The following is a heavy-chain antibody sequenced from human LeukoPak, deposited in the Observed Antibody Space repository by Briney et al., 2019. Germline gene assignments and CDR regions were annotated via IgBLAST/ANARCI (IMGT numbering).Heavy chain of an antibody. J-gene: IGHJ4*02. D-gene: IGHD6-19*01. CDR3: AREAGSGWYGGTRREFDS. V-gene: IGHV4-34*01. Sequence: PSETLSLTCAVYGGSFSGYYWSWIRQPPGKGLEWIGEINHSGSTNYNPSLKRRVTISVDTSKTQFSLKLSSVTAADTAVYYCAREAGSGWYGGTRREFDSWGQGTLVTVSS. CDR1: GGSFSGYY. CDR2: INHSGST.